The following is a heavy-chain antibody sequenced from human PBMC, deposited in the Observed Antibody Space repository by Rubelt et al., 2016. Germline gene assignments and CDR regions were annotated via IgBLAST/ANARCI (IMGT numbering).Heavy chain of an antibody. CDR2: INHSGST. V-gene: IGHV4-34*01. CDR3: ARSGDCSGGSCLNWFDP. Sequence: QVQLQQWGAGLLKPSETLSLTCAVYGGSFSGYYWSWIRQPPGKGLEWIGEINHSGSTNYNPSLKRRVTRAVDTSKKQCSLKLSAVTAADTAVYYCARSGDCSGGSCLNWFDPWGQGTLVTVSS. D-gene: IGHD2-15*01. J-gene: IGHJ5*02. CDR1: GGSFSGYY.